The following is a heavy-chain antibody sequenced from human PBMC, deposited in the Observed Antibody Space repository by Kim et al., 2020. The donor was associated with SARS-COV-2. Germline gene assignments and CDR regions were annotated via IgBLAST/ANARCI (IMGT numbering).Heavy chain of an antibody. CDR3: ARGSSYYGEIDY. V-gene: IGHV4-59*13. Sequence: SETLSLTCTVSGGSISSYYWSWIRQPPGKGLEWIGYIYYSGSTNYNPSLKSRVTISVETSKNQFSLKLSSVTAADTAVYYCARGSSYYGEIDYWGQGTLVTVSS. CDR2: IYYSGST. J-gene: IGHJ4*02. D-gene: IGHD3-10*01. CDR1: GGSISSYY.